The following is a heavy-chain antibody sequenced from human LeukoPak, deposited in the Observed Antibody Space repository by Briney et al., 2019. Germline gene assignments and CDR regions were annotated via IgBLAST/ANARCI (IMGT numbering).Heavy chain of an antibody. Sequence: GRSLRLSCAASGFTFSSYGMHWVRQAPGKGLEWVAVIWYDGSNKYYADSVKGRFTISRDNSKNTLYLQMNSLRAEDTAVYYCAKVSGSYLGYYYYGMDVWGQGTTVTVSS. D-gene: IGHD1-26*01. CDR2: IWYDGSNK. J-gene: IGHJ6*02. CDR3: AKVSGSYLGYYYYGMDV. CDR1: GFTFSSYG. V-gene: IGHV3-33*06.